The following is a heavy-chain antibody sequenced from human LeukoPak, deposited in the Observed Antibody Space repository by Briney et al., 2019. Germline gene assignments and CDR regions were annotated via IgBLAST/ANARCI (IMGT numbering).Heavy chain of an antibody. CDR3: AKLPRANKSSEQWLIFDY. Sequence: PGRSLRLSCAASGFTFSSYGMHWVRQAPGKGLEWVAVISYDGSNKYYADSVKGRFTISRDNSKNTLYLQMNSLRAEDTAVYYCAKLPRANKSSEQWLIFDYWGQGTLVTVSS. D-gene: IGHD6-19*01. CDR1: GFTFSSYG. J-gene: IGHJ4*02. V-gene: IGHV3-30*18. CDR2: ISYDGSNK.